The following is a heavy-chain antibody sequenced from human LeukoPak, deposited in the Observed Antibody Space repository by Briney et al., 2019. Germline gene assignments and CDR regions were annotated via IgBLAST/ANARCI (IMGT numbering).Heavy chain of an antibody. CDR2: INHSGST. CDR1: GGSFSGYY. D-gene: IGHD1-26*01. J-gene: IGHJ4*02. V-gene: IGHV4-34*01. Sequence: SETLSLTCAVYGGSFSGYYWSWIRQPPGKGLEWIGEINHSGSTNYNPSLKSRVTISVDTSKNQFFLKLSSVTAADTAVYYCARSPMVGATSYYFDYWGQGTLVTVSS. CDR3: ARSPMVGATSYYFDY.